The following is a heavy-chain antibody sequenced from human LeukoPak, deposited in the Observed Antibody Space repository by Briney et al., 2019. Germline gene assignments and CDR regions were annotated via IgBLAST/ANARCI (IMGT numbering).Heavy chain of an antibody. J-gene: IGHJ4*02. CDR2: ISSSMISI. CDR1: GFTFRRYD. V-gene: IGHV3-21*01. CDR3: ARSNYDSSGRDFDY. Sequence: GGSLRLSCASSGFTFRRYDMNWVRQAPGKGLEWVSFISSSMISIHYADSVQGRFTISKDNARNILYLQMNSLRDEDTAVYYCARSNYDSSGRDFDYWGQGTLVTVSS. D-gene: IGHD3-22*01.